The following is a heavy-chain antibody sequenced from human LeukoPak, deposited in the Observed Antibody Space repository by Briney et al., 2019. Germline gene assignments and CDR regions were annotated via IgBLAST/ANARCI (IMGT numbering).Heavy chain of an antibody. V-gene: IGHV4-59*01. CDR1: GGSISSYY. CDR3: ARGPRLGYGDYVPFDY. CDR2: IYYSGST. D-gene: IGHD4-17*01. Sequence: SETLSLTCTVSGGSISSYYWSWIRQPPGKGLEWIGYIYYSGSTNYDPSLKSRVTISVDTSKNQFSLKLSSVTAANTAVYYCARGPRLGYGDYVPFDYWGQGTLVTVSS. J-gene: IGHJ4*02.